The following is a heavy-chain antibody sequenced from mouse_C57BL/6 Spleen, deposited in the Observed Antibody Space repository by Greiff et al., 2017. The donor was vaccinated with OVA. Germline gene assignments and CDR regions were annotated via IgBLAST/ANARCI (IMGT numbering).Heavy chain of an antibody. CDR3: ASLYYSNSYYAMDY. J-gene: IGHJ4*01. CDR2: IHPNSGST. CDR1: GYTFTSYW. Sequence: VQLQQPGAELVKPGASVKLSCKASGYTFTSYWMHWVKQRPGQGLEWIGMIHPNSGSTNYNEKFKSKATLTVDKSSSTAYMQLSSLTSEDSAVYYCASLYYSNSYYAMDYWGQGTSVTVSS. V-gene: IGHV1-64*01. D-gene: IGHD2-5*01.